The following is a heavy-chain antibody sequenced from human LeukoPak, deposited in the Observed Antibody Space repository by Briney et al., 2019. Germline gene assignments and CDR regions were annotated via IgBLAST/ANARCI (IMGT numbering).Heavy chain of an antibody. CDR3: ARVLHKRNYDSSVYYGY. D-gene: IGHD3-22*01. V-gene: IGHV3-23*01. CDR2: ISGSGGST. J-gene: IGHJ4*02. Sequence: GGSLRLSCETFGFTFSTFGMSWVRQAPGKGLMWVSAISGSGGSTYYADSVKGRFTISRDNAKNSLYLQMNSLRAEDTAVYYCARVLHKRNYDSSVYYGYWGQGTLVTVSS. CDR1: GFTFSTFG.